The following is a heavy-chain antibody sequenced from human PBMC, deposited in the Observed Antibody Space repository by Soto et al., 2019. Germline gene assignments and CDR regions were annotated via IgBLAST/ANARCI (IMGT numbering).Heavy chain of an antibody. CDR2: ISRTGST. CDR3: ARVAETYGIDV. J-gene: IGHJ6*02. Sequence: EVQLVESGGGLVQPGGSLRLSCAASGFTVSSNYMSWVRQAPGKGLEWVSIISRTGSTYYADSVKGRFSISRDYSKNTLGLQSTRQRAEDAADYYSARVAETYGIDVWGQGTPLTVSS. CDR1: GFTVSSNY. V-gene: IGHV3-66*01.